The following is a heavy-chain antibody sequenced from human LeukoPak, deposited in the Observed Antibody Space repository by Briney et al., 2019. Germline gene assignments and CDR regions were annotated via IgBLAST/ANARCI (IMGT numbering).Heavy chain of an antibody. J-gene: IGHJ4*02. V-gene: IGHV1-69*04. D-gene: IGHD4-23*01. CDR1: GGTFSSYA. CDR2: IIPILGIA. Sequence: SVKVSCKASGGTFSSYAISWVRQAPGQGLEWMGRIIPILGIANYAQKFQGRVTITADKSTSTAYMELSSLRSEDTAVYYCARTLRERYTVVTPDYWGQGTLVTVSS. CDR3: ARTLRERYTVVTPDY.